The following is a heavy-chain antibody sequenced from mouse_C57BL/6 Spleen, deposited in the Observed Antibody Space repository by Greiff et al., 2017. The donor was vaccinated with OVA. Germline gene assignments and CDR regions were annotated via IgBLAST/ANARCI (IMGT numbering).Heavy chain of an antibody. V-gene: IGHV1-26*01. Sequence: EVQLQQSGPELVKPGASVNLSCKASGYTFTHNYMNLVTQSHGKRHEWIGDINPNNGGTSYNQKFKGKATLTVDKSSSTAYMELRSLTSEDSAVYYCAPAYYSNLYAMDYWGQGTSVTVSS. J-gene: IGHJ4*01. CDR2: INPNNGGT. CDR3: APAYYSNLYAMDY. CDR1: GYTFTHNY. D-gene: IGHD2-5*01.